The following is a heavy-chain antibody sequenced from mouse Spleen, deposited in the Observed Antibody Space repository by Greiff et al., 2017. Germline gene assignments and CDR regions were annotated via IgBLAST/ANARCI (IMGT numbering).Heavy chain of an antibody. J-gene: IGHJ4*01. V-gene: IGHV5-6*01. D-gene: IGHD2-1*01. CDR3: ARHDGNYGYYYAMDY. CDR2: ISSGGSYT. Sequence: EVKLVESGGDLVKPGGSLKLSCAASGFTFSSYGMSWVRQTPDKRLEWVATISSGGSYTYYPDSVKGRFTISRDNAKNTLYLQMSSLKSEDTAMYYCARHDGNYGYYYAMDYWGQGTSVTVSS. CDR1: GFTFSSYG.